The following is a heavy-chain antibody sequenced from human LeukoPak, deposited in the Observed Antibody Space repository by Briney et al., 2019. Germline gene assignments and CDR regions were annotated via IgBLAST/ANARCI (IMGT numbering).Heavy chain of an antibody. CDR1: GFTFSSYG. J-gene: IGHJ4*02. CDR2: ISYDGSNK. Sequence: PGESLRLSCAASGFTFSSYGMHWVRQAPGKGLEWVAVISYDGSNKYYADSVKGRFTISRDNSKNTLYLQMNSLRAEDTAVYYCARDPRSRSYDILTGYSHWGQGTLVTVSS. CDR3: ARDPRSRSYDILTGYSH. V-gene: IGHV3-30*03. D-gene: IGHD3-9*01.